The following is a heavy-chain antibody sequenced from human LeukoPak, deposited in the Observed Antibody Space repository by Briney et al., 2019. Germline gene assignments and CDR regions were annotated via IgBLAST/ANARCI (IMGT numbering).Heavy chain of an antibody. CDR3: ARGDYLLGVVTQCDP. J-gene: IGHJ5*02. D-gene: IGHD4-23*01. V-gene: IGHV3-33*01. CDR1: GFTFSSYG. CDR2: IWYDGSNK. Sequence: GRSLRLSCAASGFTFSSYGMHWVRQAPGKGLEWVAVIWYDGSNKYYADSVKGRFTISRDNSKNTLYLQMNSRRAEDTAVYYCARGDYLLGVVTQCDPWGQGTLVTVSS.